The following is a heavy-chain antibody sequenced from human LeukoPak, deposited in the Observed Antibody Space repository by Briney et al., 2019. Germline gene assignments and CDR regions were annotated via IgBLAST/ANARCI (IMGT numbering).Heavy chain of an antibody. CDR3: AKVEGTIAARRRFDY. J-gene: IGHJ4*02. Sequence: GGSLRLSCAASGFTFSSYAMSWVRQAPGKGLEWVSDISGSGGSTYYADSVKGRFTISRDNSKNTLYLRMNSLRAEDTAVYYCAKVEGTIAARRRFDYWGQGTLVTVSS. D-gene: IGHD6-6*01. CDR1: GFTFSSYA. CDR2: ISGSGGST. V-gene: IGHV3-23*01.